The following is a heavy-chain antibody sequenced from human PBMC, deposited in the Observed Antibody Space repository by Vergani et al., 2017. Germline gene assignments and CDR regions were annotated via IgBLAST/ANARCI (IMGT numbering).Heavy chain of an antibody. Sequence: EVQPVESGGGLVKPGGSLSLSCTTSGFTFSSAWMSWVRQAPGKGLEWVARIRPKTDGETTDYAAPVKGRFTISRDDSKNTLYLQMNSLKTEHTAVYYCTVPTKRELRDYLDYGGQGTLVTVPS. CDR1: GFTFSSAW. V-gene: IGHV3-15*01. D-gene: IGHD3-3*01. CDR2: IRPKTDGETT. CDR3: TVPTKRELRDYLDY. J-gene: IGHJ4*02.